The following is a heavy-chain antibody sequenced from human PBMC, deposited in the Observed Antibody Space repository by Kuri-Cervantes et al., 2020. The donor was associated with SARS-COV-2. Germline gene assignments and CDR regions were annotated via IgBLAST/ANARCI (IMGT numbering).Heavy chain of an antibody. CDR3: ARESQRYSSAWKGYMDV. V-gene: IGHV1-8*01. CDR2: MNPNSGNT. J-gene: IGHJ6*03. D-gene: IGHD6-19*01. CDR1: GYTFTSYD. Sequence: ASVKVSCKASGYTFTSYDINWVRQATGQGLEWMGWMNPNSGNTGYAQKFQGRVTMTRNTSISTAYMELSSLRVEDTAVYYCARESQRYSSAWKGYMDVWGKGTTVTVSS.